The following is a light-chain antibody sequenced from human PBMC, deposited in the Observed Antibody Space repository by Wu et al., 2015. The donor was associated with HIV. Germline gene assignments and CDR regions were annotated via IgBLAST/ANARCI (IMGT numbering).Light chain of an antibody. CDR1: QSVISD. Sequence: EAVLTQSPATLSVSPGERATLSCRASQSVISDLAWYQHKPGQAPRLLIYDASNRATGIPARFSGSGSGTDFTLTISSLEPEDFTVYYCLQRRYWPLTFGQGTRLEIK. CDR3: LQRRYWPLT. CDR2: DAS. J-gene: IGKJ5*01. V-gene: IGKV3-11*01.